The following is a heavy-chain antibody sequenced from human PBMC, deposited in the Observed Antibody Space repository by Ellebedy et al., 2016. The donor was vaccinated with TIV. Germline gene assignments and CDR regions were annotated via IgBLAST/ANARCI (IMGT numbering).Heavy chain of an antibody. CDR2: IYYSGSI. Sequence: MPSETLSLTCAVSGYSISSSNWWGWIRQPPGKGLEWIGYIYYSGSIYYNPSRKSRVTMSVDTSKNQVSLKLSSVTAVDTAVYYCARNPRGPVGAFVHWGQGTLVTVAS. D-gene: IGHD1-26*01. CDR1: GYSISSSNW. J-gene: IGHJ1*01. V-gene: IGHV4-28*05. CDR3: ARNPRGPVGAFVH.